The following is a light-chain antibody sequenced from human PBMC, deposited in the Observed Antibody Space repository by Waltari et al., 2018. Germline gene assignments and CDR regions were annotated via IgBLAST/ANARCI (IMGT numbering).Light chain of an antibody. Sequence: QSVLTQPPSVSGAPGQRVTIPCTGSGSNIGAGYDTHWYQQLPGKAPRLLIDGFNTRPLWVPDRFFGSQSGTSASLAITGLQAEDEGDYYCQSYDTSLRVVFGGGTKLTVL. CDR2: GFN. J-gene: IGLJ2*01. CDR1: GSNIGAGYD. CDR3: QSYDTSLRVV. V-gene: IGLV1-40*01.